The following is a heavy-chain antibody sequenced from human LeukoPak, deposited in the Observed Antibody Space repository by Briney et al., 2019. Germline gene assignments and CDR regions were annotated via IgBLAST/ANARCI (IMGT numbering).Heavy chain of an antibody. CDR2: IYYSGST. J-gene: IGHJ3*02. D-gene: IGHD1-7*01. Sequence: SQTLSLTCTVSGGSISSGDYYWSWIRQPQGKGREWLVYIYYSGSTYYNPSLKSRVTISVDTSKSQFYLKLSSVTAADTAVYYCARELPTTAFDIWGRGTMVTVSS. CDR1: GGSISSGDYY. V-gene: IGHV4-30-4*08. CDR3: ARELPTTAFDI.